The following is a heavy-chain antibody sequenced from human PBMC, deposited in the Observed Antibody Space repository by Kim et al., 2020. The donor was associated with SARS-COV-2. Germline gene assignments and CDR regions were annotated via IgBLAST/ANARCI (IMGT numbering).Heavy chain of an antibody. Sequence: KGRFTISRDNSKNTLYLQMNSLRAEDTAVYYCAKDRCVWFGDCYYGMDVWGQGTTVTVSS. D-gene: IGHD3-10*01. CDR3: AKDRCVWFGDCYYGMDV. V-gene: IGHV3-30*02. J-gene: IGHJ6*02.